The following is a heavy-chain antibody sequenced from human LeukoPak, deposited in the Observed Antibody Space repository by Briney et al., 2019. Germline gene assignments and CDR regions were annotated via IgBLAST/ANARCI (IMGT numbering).Heavy chain of an antibody. V-gene: IGHV2-70*04. CDR1: GFSLSTSGMR. D-gene: IGHD4-17*01. CDR3: ARIPTYGDYAYFDY. Sequence: SGPTLVNPTQTLTLTCTFSGFSLSTSGMRVSWIRQPPGKALEWLARNDWDDDKFYNTSLKTRLTISKDTSKNQVVLTMTNMDPVDTATYYCARIPTYGDYAYFDYWGQGTLVTVSS. J-gene: IGHJ4*02. CDR2: NDWDDDK.